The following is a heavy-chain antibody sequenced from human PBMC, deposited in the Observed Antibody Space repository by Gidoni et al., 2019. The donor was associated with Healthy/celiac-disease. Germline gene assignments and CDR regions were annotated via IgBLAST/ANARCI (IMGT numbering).Heavy chain of an antibody. J-gene: IGHJ4*02. CDR1: GFTFSSYG. V-gene: IGHV3-30*02. Sequence: QVQLVESGGGVVQPGGSLRLSCAASGFTFSSYGMHWVRQAPGKGLEWVAFIRYDGSNKYYADSVKGRFTISRDNSKNTLYLQMNSLRAEDTAVYYCAKDLAVPLDYWGQGTLVTVSS. CDR3: AKDLAVPLDY. CDR2: IRYDGSNK. D-gene: IGHD3-10*01.